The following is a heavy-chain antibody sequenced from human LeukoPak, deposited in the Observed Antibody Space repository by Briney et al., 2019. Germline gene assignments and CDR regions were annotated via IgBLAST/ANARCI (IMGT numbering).Heavy chain of an antibody. Sequence: GGSLRLSCAASGFTFSSYAMSWVRQAPGKGLEWVSGISGSGGSTYYADSVKGRFTISRDNSKNTLYLQMNSLSAEDTAVYYCATSPIPYSSGWYPVGDYWGPGTLVTVSS. D-gene: IGHD6-19*01. CDR3: ATSPIPYSSGWYPVGDY. CDR1: GFTFSSYA. CDR2: ISGSGGST. V-gene: IGHV3-23*01. J-gene: IGHJ4*02.